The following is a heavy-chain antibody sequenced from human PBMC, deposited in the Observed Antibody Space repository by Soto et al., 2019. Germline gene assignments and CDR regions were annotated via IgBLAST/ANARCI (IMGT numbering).Heavy chain of an antibody. Sequence: SETLSLTCSVSGGSISSTSYYWGWIRQPPGKGLEWIGNVLYSGSAHYNPSLRSRVTISVDTSKKQFHLKVNSVTAADTAVYYCARVMEAAVFWGESAFDIWGQGTMVTVSS. V-gene: IGHV4-39*01. CDR3: ARVMEAAVFWGESAFDI. D-gene: IGHD3-16*01. CDR2: VLYSGSA. J-gene: IGHJ3*02. CDR1: GGSISSTSYY.